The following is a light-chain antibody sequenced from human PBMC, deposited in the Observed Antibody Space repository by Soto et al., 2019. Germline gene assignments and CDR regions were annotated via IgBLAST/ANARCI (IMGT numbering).Light chain of an antibody. V-gene: IGLV2-14*01. Sequence: QSVPTQPGSASGSPGQSIAVACTGTSSDVGGYNYVSWYQQHPGKAPKLVIHEVTNRPSGVSTRFSGSKSGNTASLTISGLQAGDEADYYCCSFASGNTADVFGTGTKVTVL. J-gene: IGLJ1*01. CDR1: SSDVGGYNY. CDR3: CSFASGNTADV. CDR2: EVT.